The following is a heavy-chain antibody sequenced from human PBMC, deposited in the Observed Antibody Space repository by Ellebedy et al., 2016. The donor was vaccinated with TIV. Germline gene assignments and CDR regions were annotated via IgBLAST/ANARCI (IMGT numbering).Heavy chain of an antibody. J-gene: IGHJ4*02. Sequence: GSLRLXCAVYGGSFSGYYWSWIRQPPGKGLEWIGEINHSGSTNYNPSLKSRVTISVDTSKNQFSLKLSSVTAADTAVYYCATYGDYEIFDYWGQGTLVTVSS. D-gene: IGHD4-17*01. CDR2: INHSGST. CDR1: GGSFSGYY. V-gene: IGHV4-34*01. CDR3: ATYGDYEIFDY.